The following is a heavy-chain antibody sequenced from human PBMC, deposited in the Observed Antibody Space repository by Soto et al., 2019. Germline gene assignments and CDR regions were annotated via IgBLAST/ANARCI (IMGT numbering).Heavy chain of an antibody. J-gene: IGHJ4*02. Sequence: PGGSLRLSCEASGFTFSGFDMHWVRQPTGKGLEWVSSIGTAGDTYYAVSVKGRFTISRDNAKNSLSLQMNSLRAGDMAVYFCAKSQEIGTHFFDSWGQGTQVTVS. D-gene: IGHD6-13*01. CDR2: IGTAGDT. V-gene: IGHV3-13*01. CDR1: GFTFSGFD. CDR3: AKSQEIGTHFFDS.